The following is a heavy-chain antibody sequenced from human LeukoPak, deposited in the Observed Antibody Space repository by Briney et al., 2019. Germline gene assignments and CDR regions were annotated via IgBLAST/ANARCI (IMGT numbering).Heavy chain of an antibody. CDR3: ARAPGGKYYYYYGMDV. CDR1: GYTFTSHD. D-gene: IGHD4-23*01. J-gene: IGHJ6*02. V-gene: IGHV1-8*01. Sequence: ASVKVSCKASGYTFTSHDINWVRQATGQGLEWMGWMNPNSGNTGYAQKFQGRVIMTRNTSISTAYMELSSLRSEDTAVYYCARAPGGKYYYYYGMDVWGQGTTVTVSS. CDR2: MNPNSGNT.